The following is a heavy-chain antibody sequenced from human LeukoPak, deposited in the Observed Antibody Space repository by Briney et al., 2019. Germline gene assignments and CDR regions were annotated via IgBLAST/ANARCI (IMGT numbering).Heavy chain of an antibody. J-gene: IGHJ3*02. D-gene: IGHD1-26*01. CDR2: IYTGGGT. Sequence: SQTLSLTCTVSGGSISSGTYYWSWSRQPAGKGLEWIGRIYTGGGTNYNPSLKSRVTISVDTSKNQFSLKLNSVTAADTAAYYCARDKGIVGATNEPDAFDIWGQGTMVTVSS. CDR3: ARDKGIVGATNEPDAFDI. V-gene: IGHV4-61*02. CDR1: GGSISSGTYY.